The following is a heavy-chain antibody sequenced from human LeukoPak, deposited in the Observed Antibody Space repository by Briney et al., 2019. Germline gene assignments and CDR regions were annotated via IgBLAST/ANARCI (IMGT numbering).Heavy chain of an antibody. CDR1: GFTFSSYG. V-gene: IGHV3-30*18. J-gene: IGHJ6*03. CDR3: AKDGSGYSYGYGYYYYYMDV. D-gene: IGHD5-18*01. Sequence: GRSLRLSCAASGFTFSSYGMHWVRQAPGKGLEWVAVISYDGSNKYYADSVKGRFTISRDNSKNTLYLQMNSLRAEDTAAYYCAKDGSGYSYGYGYYYYYMDVWGKGTTVTVSS. CDR2: ISYDGSNK.